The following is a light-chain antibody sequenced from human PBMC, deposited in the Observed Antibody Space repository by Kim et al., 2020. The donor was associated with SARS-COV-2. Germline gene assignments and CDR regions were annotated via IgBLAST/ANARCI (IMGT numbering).Light chain of an antibody. CDR2: WAS. J-gene: IGKJ2*01. Sequence: ATINCRSSQSVLYSPNNKNYLAWYQLRPGQPPKLLIFWASTRESGVPDRFSGSGSGTDFILTISSLQAEDVAVYYCQQYYSTPYTFGQGTKLEI. CDR1: QSVLYSPNNKNY. V-gene: IGKV4-1*01. CDR3: QQYYSTPYT.